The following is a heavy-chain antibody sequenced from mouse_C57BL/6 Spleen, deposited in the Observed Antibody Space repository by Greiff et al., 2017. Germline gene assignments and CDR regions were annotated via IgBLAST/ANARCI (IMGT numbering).Heavy chain of an antibody. CDR2: IDPSDSYT. Sequence: QVQLQQPGAELVMPGASVKLSCKASGYTFTSYWMHWVKQRPGQGLEWIGEIDPSDSYTNYNQKFKGKSTLTVDKSSSTAYMPLSSLTSEDSAVYYCARELRLPYYYAMDYWGQGTSVTVSS. V-gene: IGHV1-69*01. CDR1: GYTFTSYW. D-gene: IGHD3-2*02. J-gene: IGHJ4*01. CDR3: ARELRLPYYYAMDY.